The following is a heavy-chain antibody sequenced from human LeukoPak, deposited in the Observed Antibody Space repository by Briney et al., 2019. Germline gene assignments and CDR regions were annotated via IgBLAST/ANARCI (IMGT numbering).Heavy chain of an antibody. Sequence: SETLSLTCAVYGGSFSGDFWSWIRQTPGKGLEWIGEINASGSTNYSPSLKSRVTLSVDASRNQFSLKLNSVTAADTAVFYCARRVGLGRYYFDNWGQGALVTLSS. D-gene: IGHD3/OR15-3a*01. CDR1: GGSFSGDF. J-gene: IGHJ4*02. CDR2: INASGST. V-gene: IGHV4-34*01. CDR3: ARRVGLGRYYFDN.